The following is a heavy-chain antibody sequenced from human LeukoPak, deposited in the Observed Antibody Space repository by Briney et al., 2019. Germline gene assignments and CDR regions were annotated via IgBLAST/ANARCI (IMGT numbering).Heavy chain of an antibody. J-gene: IGHJ4*02. V-gene: IGHV1-69*05. D-gene: IGHD3-22*01. CDR1: RGTFSSYA. CDR3: ARYYDSSGADY. Sequence: SVKVSCKASRGTFSSYAISGVRQAPGQGLEWMGRIIPIFGTANYAQKFQGRVTITTDESTSTAYMELSSLRSEDTAVYYCARYYDSSGADYWGQGNLVTVSS. CDR2: IIPIFGTA.